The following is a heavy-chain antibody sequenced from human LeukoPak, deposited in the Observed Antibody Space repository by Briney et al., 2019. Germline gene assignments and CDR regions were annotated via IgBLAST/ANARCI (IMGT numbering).Heavy chain of an antibody. D-gene: IGHD4/OR15-4a*01. J-gene: IGHJ5*02. CDR3: VRGPYGASISKWFDP. V-gene: IGHV4-59*11. Sequence: ASETLSLTCTVSGGSISSHYWSWIRQPPGKRLEWIGYIYYSGSTNYNPSLKSRVTISLDTSKNQFSLKLNSVTAADTAVYYCVRGPYGASISKWFDPWGQGTQVIVSP. CDR1: GGSISSHY. CDR2: IYYSGST.